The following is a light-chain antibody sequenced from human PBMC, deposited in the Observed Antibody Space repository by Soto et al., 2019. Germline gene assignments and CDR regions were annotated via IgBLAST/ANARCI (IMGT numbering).Light chain of an antibody. CDR1: QSVSSSY. J-gene: IGKJ2*01. CDR2: GAS. V-gene: IGKV3-20*01. CDR3: QQYGSSPSMYT. Sequence: EIVLTQSPGTLSLSPGERATLSCRASQSVSSSYLAWYQQKPGQAPRLLIYGASSRATGIPDRFSGSGSGTDFSLTISRLEPEDFAVYYCQQYGSSPSMYTFGHGTKLEIK.